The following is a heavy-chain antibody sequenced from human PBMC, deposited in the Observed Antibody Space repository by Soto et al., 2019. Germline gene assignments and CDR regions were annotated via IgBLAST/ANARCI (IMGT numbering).Heavy chain of an antibody. D-gene: IGHD4-17*01. CDR2: IYYSGST. CDR1: GGSISSYY. J-gene: IGHJ6*03. V-gene: IGHV4-59*08. CDR3: ARLQTTVTNVEGYYYYMDV. Sequence: QVQLQESGPGLVKPSETLSLTCTVSGGSISSYYWSWIRQPPGKGLEWIGYIYYSGSTNYNPSLKSRVTISVDTSKNQFSLKLSSVTAADTAVYYCARLQTTVTNVEGYYYYMDVWGKGTTVTVS.